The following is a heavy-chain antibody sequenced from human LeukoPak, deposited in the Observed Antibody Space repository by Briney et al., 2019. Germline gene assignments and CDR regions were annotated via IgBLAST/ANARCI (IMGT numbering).Heavy chain of an antibody. V-gene: IGHV3-30*02. CDR1: GFTFSSYG. D-gene: IGHD6-13*01. Sequence: GGSLRLSCAASGFTFSSYGMHWVRQAPGKGLEWVAVIWYDGSNKYYADSVKGRFTISRDNSKNTLYLQMNSLRAEDTAVYYCAKDSEIAAAGSYWYFDLWGRGTLVTVSS. CDR3: AKDSEIAAAGSYWYFDL. CDR2: IWYDGSNK. J-gene: IGHJ2*01.